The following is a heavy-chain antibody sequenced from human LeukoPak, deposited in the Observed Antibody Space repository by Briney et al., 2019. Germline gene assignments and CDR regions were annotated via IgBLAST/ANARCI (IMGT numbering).Heavy chain of an antibody. Sequence: PGGSLRLSCAASGFTFSDYFMSWIRLAPGKGLEWVSYISSSGSTIYYADSVKGRFTISRDNAKNSLYLQMNSLRAEDTAVYYCARDSSYGRFDYWGQGTLVTVSS. V-gene: IGHV3-11*04. J-gene: IGHJ4*02. CDR3: ARDSSYGRFDY. CDR1: GFTFSDYF. CDR2: ISSSGSTI. D-gene: IGHD5-18*01.